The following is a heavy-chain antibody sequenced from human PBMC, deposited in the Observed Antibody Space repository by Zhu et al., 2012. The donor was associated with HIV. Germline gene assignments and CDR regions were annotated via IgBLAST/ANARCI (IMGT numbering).Heavy chain of an antibody. V-gene: IGHV4-38-2*01. CDR2: IYHSGSI. D-gene: IGHD4-17*01. J-gene: IGHJ4*02. Sequence: QVQLQESGPGLVRPSETLSLTCAVSGYSIRSGYYWGWVRQPPGEGLEWIGSIYHSGSIYYNPSLKSRVTMSLDTSKNQFSLNLSSVTAADTAVYYCASLNDYGDSNYWGLGTLVTVSS. CDR3: ASLNDYGDSNY. CDR1: GYSIRSGYY.